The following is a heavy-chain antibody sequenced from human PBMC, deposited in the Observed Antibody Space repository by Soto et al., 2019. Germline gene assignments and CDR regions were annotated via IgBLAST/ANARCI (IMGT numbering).Heavy chain of an antibody. J-gene: IGHJ4*01. Sequence: GGSLRLSCAASGFTFSSYAMHWVRQAPGKGLEWVAVISYDGSNKYYADSVKGRFTISRDNSKNTLYLQMNSLRAEDTAVYYCARSRLKYYFDYWGHGTLVTVFS. CDR3: ARSRLKYYFDY. CDR2: ISYDGSNK. CDR1: GFTFSSYA. V-gene: IGHV3-30-3*01.